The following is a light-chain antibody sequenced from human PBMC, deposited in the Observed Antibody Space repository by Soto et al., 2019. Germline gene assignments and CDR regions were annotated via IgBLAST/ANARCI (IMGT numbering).Light chain of an antibody. CDR2: GAF. CDR1: QSVSYN. V-gene: IGKV3-15*01. CDR3: QQYKNWPPLT. J-gene: IGKJ4*01. Sequence: EIVMTQSPATLSVSPGETATLSCRASQSVSYNLAWYQQKPGQGPRLLIYGAFTRATGIPARFSGSGSGTEFTLTISSLQSEEFAVYYCQQYKNWPPLTFGGGTKVEIQ.